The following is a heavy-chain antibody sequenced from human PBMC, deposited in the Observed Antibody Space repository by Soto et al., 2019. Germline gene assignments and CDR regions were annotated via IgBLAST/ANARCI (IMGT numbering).Heavy chain of an antibody. CDR2: IYYSGST. Sequence: PSETLSLTCTVSGGSISSGDYYWSWIRQPPGKGLEWIGYIYYSGSTYYNPSLKSRVTISVDTSKNQFSLKLSSVTAADTAVYYCARDRRGFDTAMTKRYYYGMDVWGQGTTVTVSS. J-gene: IGHJ6*02. CDR3: ARDRRGFDTAMTKRYYYGMDV. D-gene: IGHD5-18*01. CDR1: GGSISSGDYY. V-gene: IGHV4-30-4*01.